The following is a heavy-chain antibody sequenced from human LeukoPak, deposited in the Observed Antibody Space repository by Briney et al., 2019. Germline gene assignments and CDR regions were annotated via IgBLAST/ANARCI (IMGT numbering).Heavy chain of an antibody. CDR3: ARGLRGSSGPWSWYLDL. CDR1: GFTLTNFD. D-gene: IGHD3-22*01. J-gene: IGHJ2*01. Sequence: ASVTVSCKASGFTLTNFDINWVRQATGQGLEWMGWMNSNTGNTGYAQEFQDRVTITRDTSIGTAYMELTKLRSEDTAVYYCARGLRGSSGPWSWYLDLWGRGTLVTASS. V-gene: IGHV1-8*01. CDR2: MNSNTGNT.